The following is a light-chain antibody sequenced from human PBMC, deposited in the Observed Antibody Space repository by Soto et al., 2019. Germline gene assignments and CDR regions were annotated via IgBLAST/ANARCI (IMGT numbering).Light chain of an antibody. CDR2: GVT. J-gene: IGLJ3*02. V-gene: IGLV2-8*01. CDR3: TSYLGNDIWV. CDR1: SSDVGAYKY. Sequence: QSALTQPPSASGSPGQSVTISCTGTSSDVGAYKYVSWYQQYPGNAPKLMIYGVTKRPSGVPDRFSGSKSGNTASLTVSGLQAEDEADYYCTSYLGNDIWVFGGGTKLTVL.